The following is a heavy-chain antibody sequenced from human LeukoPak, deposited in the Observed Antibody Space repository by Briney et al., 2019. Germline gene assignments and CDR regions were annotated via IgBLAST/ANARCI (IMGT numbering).Heavy chain of an antibody. V-gene: IGHV1-69*05. CDR3: VAEVRFLEWRLFDY. J-gene: IGHJ4*02. CDR1: GGTFSSYA. Sequence: SVKVSCKASGGTFSSYAISWVRQAPGQGLEWMGGIIPIFGTANYAQKFQGRVTITTDESTSTAYMELSSLRSEDTAVYYCVAEVRFLEWRLFDYWGQGTLVTVSS. D-gene: IGHD3-3*01. CDR2: IIPIFGTA.